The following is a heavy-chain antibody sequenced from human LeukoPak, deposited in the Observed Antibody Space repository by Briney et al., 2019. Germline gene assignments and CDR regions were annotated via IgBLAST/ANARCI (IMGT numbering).Heavy chain of an antibody. Sequence: GGSLRLSCAASKFTFSDSYMGWIRQAPGKGLEWVSYISSSGTTMYYADSVKGRFTISRDNAKNSLYLQMNSLRAEDTAVYYCARAAGSYAFGIWGQGTMVTVSS. CDR3: ARAAGSYAFGI. CDR1: KFTFSDSY. CDR2: ISSSGTTM. J-gene: IGHJ3*02. D-gene: IGHD3-10*01. V-gene: IGHV3-11*04.